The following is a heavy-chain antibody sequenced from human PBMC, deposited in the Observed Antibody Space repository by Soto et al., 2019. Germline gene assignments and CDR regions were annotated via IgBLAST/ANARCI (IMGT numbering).Heavy chain of an antibody. CDR2: ISYDGSNK. V-gene: IGHV3-30-3*01. Sequence: QVQLVESGGGVVQPGRSLRLSCAASGFTFSSYAMHWVRQAPGKGLEWVAVISYDGSNKYYADSVKGRFTISRDNSKNTLYLQMNSLRAEDTAVYYCARDNGYNSDAFDIWGQGTMVTVSS. CDR3: ARDNGYNSDAFDI. D-gene: IGHD5-12*01. CDR1: GFTFSSYA. J-gene: IGHJ3*02.